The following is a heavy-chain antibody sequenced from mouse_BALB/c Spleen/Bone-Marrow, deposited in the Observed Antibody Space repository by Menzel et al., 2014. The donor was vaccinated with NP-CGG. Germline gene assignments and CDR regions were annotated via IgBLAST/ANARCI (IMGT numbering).Heavy chain of an antibody. Sequence: QVQLQQSGAELVRPGASVTLSCKASGYTFTDYEMHWVKQTPVHGLEWIGAIDPETGGTAYNQKFKGKATLTADKSSSTAYMELRSLTSEDSAVYYCTRWGLITTAPFDYWGQGTTLTVSS. CDR2: IDPETGGT. CDR3: TRWGLITTAPFDY. D-gene: IGHD1-2*01. V-gene: IGHV1-15*01. CDR1: GYTFTDYE. J-gene: IGHJ2*01.